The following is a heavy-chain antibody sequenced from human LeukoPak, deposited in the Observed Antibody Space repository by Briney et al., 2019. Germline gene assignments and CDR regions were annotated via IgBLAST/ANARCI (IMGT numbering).Heavy chain of an antibody. V-gene: IGHV3-64*01. CDR3: ASFHGDAFDI. J-gene: IGHJ3*02. Sequence: PGGSLRLSCAASGFTFSSYAMHWVRQAPGKGLEYVSAISSNGGSTYYANSVKGRFTISRDNSKNTLYLQMGSLRAEDMAVYYCASFHGDAFDIWGQGTMVTVSS. D-gene: IGHD2/OR15-2a*01. CDR2: ISSNGGST. CDR1: GFTFSSYA.